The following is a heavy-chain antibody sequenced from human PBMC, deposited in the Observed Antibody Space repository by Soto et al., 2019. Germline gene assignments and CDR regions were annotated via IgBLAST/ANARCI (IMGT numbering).Heavy chain of an antibody. CDR1: GFTFGDYA. Sequence: LRLSCTASGFTFGDYAMSWFRQAPGKGLEWVGFIRSKAYGGTTEYAASVKGRFTISRDDSKSIAYLQMNSLKTEDTAVYYCTRARGCNNRACWHYYGMDVWGQGTTVTVSS. CDR2: IRSKAYGGTT. V-gene: IGHV3-49*03. D-gene: IGHD2-8*01. J-gene: IGHJ6*02. CDR3: TRARGCNNRACWHYYGMDV.